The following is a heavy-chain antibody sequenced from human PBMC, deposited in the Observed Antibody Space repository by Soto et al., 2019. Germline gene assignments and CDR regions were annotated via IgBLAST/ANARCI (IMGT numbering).Heavy chain of an antibody. CDR1: GFTFSTYA. CDR3: AKDQGSSWYEIDY. Sequence: EVQLLESGGGLVQPGGSLRLSCAASGFTFSTYAVPWVRQAPGKGLEWVSTISGSGGRTYYADSVKGRFTISRDNSKNTLYLQMNSLRAEDTAVYYCAKDQGSSWYEIDYWGQGTLVTVSS. D-gene: IGHD6-13*01. J-gene: IGHJ4*02. CDR2: ISGSGGRT. V-gene: IGHV3-23*01.